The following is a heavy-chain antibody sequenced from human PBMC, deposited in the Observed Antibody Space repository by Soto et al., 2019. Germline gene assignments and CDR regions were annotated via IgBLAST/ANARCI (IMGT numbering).Heavy chain of an antibody. CDR3: TIDLRSFGMDV. J-gene: IGHJ6*02. V-gene: IGHV3-7*03. CDR2: IKEDGTEK. CDR1: GFTFSGYW. Sequence: GGSLRLSCAASGFTFSGYWMSWVRQAPGKGLEWVANIKEDGTEKYYVDSVKGRFTISRDNAENSLYLQMNSLRVEDTAVYYCTIDLRSFGMDVWGQGTTVTVSS.